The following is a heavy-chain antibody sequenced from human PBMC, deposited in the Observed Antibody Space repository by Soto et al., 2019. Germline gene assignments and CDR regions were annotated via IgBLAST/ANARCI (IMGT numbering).Heavy chain of an antibody. CDR1: GGSFSGYY. CDR3: ARAPMVRGVIASFDP. V-gene: IGHV4-34*01. CDR2: INHSGST. D-gene: IGHD3-10*01. J-gene: IGHJ5*02. Sequence: SETLSLTCAVYGGSFSGYYWSWIRQPPGKGLEWIGEINHSGSTNYNPSLKSRVTISVDTSKNQFSLKLSSVTAADTAVYYCARAPMVRGVIASFDPWGQGTLVTVSS.